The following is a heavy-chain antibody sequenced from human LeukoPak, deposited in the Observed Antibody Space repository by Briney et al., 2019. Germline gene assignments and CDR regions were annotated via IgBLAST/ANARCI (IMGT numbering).Heavy chain of an antibody. CDR1: GYSISSGYY. V-gene: IGHV4-38-2*02. D-gene: IGHD6-19*01. Sequence: SETLSLTCTVSGYSISSGYYWSWIRQPPGKGLEWIGYIYYSGSTNYNPSLKSRVTISVDTSKNQFSLKLSSVTAADTAVYYCARNGGGWLVLDYWGQGTLVTVSS. J-gene: IGHJ4*02. CDR2: IYYSGST. CDR3: ARNGGGWLVLDY.